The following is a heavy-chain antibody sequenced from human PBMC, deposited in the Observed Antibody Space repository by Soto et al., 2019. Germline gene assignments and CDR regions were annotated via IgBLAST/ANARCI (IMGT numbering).Heavy chain of an antibody. CDR2: VNYSGNT. CDR1: GGSLGSSAYY. V-gene: IGHV4-39*01. CDR3: SRRAPEGFDP. J-gene: IGHJ5*02. Sequence: QLQLQESGPGLVKASETMSLTCAVSGGSLGSSAYYWGWIRQAPGKGLEWVGSVNYSGNTYYNPSLKSRVTISVDTPRNQLSLKLSSVTAADTALYYCSRRAPEGFDPWGQGTLVTVSS.